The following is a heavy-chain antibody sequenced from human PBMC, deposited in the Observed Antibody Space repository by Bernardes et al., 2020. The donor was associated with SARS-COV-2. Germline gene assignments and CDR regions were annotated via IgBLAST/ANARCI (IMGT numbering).Heavy chain of an antibody. D-gene: IGHD2-2*01. V-gene: IGHV3-21*01. J-gene: IGHJ3*02. Sequence: GGSLRLSCAASGFTFSSYSMNWVRQAPGKGLEWVSSISSSSSYIYYADSVKGRFTISRDNAKNSLYLQMNSLRAEDTAVYYCASWVPAAKRGENAFDIWGQGTMVTVSS. CDR3: ASWVPAAKRGENAFDI. CDR2: ISSSSSYI. CDR1: GFTFSSYS.